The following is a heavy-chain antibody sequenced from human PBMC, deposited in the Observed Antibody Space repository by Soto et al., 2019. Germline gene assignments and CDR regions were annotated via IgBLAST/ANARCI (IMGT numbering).Heavy chain of an antibody. CDR3: ARVNPPYYDILTGYLIFDY. V-gene: IGHV4-59*01. Sequence: PSETLSLTCTVSGGSISSYYWSWIRQPPGKGLEWIGYIYYSGSTNYNPSLKSRVTISVDTSKNQFSLKLSSATAADTAVYYCARVNPPYYDILTGYLIFDYWGQGTLVTVSS. CDR1: GGSISSYY. CDR2: IYYSGST. D-gene: IGHD3-9*01. J-gene: IGHJ4*02.